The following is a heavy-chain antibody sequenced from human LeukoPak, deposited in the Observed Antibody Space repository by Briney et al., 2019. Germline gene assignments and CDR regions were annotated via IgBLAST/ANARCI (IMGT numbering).Heavy chain of an antibody. V-gene: IGHV4-59*08. CDR1: GGSISRNY. D-gene: IGHD5-24*01. J-gene: IGHJ4*02. CDR3: ANYFSGRDGYSLDY. CDR2: ISYSGST. Sequence: SETLSLTCAVSGGSISRNYWSWIRQPPGKGLEWIAYISYSGSTSYNPSLKSRVTVSVDTSKNQFSLKMSSVTVADTAVYYSANYFSGRDGYSLDYWGQGILVTVSS.